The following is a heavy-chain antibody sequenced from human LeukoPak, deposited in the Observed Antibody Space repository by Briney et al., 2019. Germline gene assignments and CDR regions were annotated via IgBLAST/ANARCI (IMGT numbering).Heavy chain of an antibody. D-gene: IGHD4-11*01. CDR2: INPNSGGT. Sequence: GASVKVSCKASGYTFTGYYMHWVRQAPGQGLEWMGWINPNSGGTNYAQKFQGWVTMTRDTSISTAYMELSRLRSDDTAVYYCARGPSTTVTNRNYLDSWGQGTLVTVSS. J-gene: IGHJ4*02. CDR1: GYTFTGYY. V-gene: IGHV1-2*04. CDR3: ARGPSTTVTNRNYLDS.